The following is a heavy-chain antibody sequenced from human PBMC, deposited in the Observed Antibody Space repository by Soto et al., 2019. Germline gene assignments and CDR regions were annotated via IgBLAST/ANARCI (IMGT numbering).Heavy chain of an antibody. CDR2: INSDGSST. V-gene: IGHV3-74*01. Sequence: EVQLVESGGGLVQPGGSLRLSCAASGFTFSSYWMHWVRQAPGKGLAWVSRINSDGSSTSYADSVKGRFTISRDNAKNSLYLQMSSLRDEDTAVYYCAKYCSSDVCFDYWGQGTLVTVSS. CDR1: GFTFSSYW. CDR3: AKYCSSDVCFDY. D-gene: IGHD2-8*01. J-gene: IGHJ4*02.